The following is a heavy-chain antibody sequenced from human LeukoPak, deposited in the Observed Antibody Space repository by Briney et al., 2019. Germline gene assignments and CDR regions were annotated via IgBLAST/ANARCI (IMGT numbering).Heavy chain of an antibody. V-gene: IGHV4-59*01. D-gene: IGHD2-15*01. CDR2: IYYSGST. Sequence: SETLSLTCTLSGGSISSYYWSWIRQPPGKGLEWIGYIYYSGSTNYNPSLKSRVTISVDTSKNQFSLKLSSVTAADTAVYYCARGHCSGGSCYPGDAFDIWGQGTMVTVS. CDR1: GGSISSYY. CDR3: ARGHCSGGSCYPGDAFDI. J-gene: IGHJ3*02.